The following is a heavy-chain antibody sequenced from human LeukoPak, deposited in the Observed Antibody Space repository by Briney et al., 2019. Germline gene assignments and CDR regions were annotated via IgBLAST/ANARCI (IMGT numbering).Heavy chain of an antibody. CDR3: ARGPYSYDSSGAFDI. CDR1: GDSISSGDYY. D-gene: IGHD3-22*01. J-gene: IGHJ3*02. V-gene: IGHV4-61*02. Sequence: SQTLSLTCTVSGDSISSGDYYWSWIRQPAGKGLEWIGRISSSGSTNYNPSLKSRVTISVDTSKNQFSLKLSSVTAADAAVYFCARGPYSYDSSGAFDIWGQGTMVTVSS. CDR2: ISSSGST.